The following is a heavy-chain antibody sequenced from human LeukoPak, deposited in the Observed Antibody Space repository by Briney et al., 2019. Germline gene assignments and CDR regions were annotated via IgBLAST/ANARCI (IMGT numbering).Heavy chain of an antibody. J-gene: IGHJ4*02. CDR2: IIPILGIA. CDR3: ARGVHGSEFDH. D-gene: IGHD1-26*01. V-gene: IGHV1-69*02. CDR1: GGTFSSYT. Sequence: AVKVSCKASGGTFSSYTISWVRQAPGQGLEWMGRIIPILGIANYAQKFQGRVTITADKSTSTAYMELSSLRSEDTAVYYCARGVHGSEFDHWGQGTLVTVSS.